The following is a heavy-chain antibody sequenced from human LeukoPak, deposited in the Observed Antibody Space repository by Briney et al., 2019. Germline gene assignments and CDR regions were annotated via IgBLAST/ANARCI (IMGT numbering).Heavy chain of an antibody. CDR2: ISSSSSII. CDR1: GFTFSSYS. CDR3: ARDGDSSGYYAAFDI. V-gene: IGHV3-48*02. Sequence: GGSLRLSCGASGFTFSSYSMNWVRQAPGKGLEWVSYISSSSSIIYYADSVKGRFTISRDNAKNSLYLQMNSLRDEDTAVYYCARDGDSSGYYAAFDIWGQGTMVTVSS. D-gene: IGHD3-22*01. J-gene: IGHJ3*02.